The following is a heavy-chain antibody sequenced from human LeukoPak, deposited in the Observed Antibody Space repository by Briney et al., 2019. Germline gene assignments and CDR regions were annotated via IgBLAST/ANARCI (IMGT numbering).Heavy chain of an antibody. CDR2: INPNSGGT. D-gene: IGHD6-19*01. V-gene: IGHV1-2*02. J-gene: IGHJ4*02. CDR3: ARAVAGAAAWDY. Sequence: ASVKVSCKASGYTFTGYYMHWVRQAPGQGLEWMGWINPNSGGTNYAQKFQGRVTMTRDTSISTAYMELSRLRSDDTAVYYCARAVAGAAAWDYWGQGTLVTVSS. CDR1: GYTFTGYY.